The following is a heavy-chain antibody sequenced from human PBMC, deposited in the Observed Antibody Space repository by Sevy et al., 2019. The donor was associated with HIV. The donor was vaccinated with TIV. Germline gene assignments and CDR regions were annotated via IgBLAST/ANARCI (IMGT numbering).Heavy chain of an antibody. V-gene: IGHV3-30*04. CDR1: GFTFIDYA. J-gene: IGHJ4*02. D-gene: IGHD2-21*02. Sequence: GGSLRLSCADSGFTFIDYAMHWVRQAPGKGLEWVAVISDDGSKTYYADSVNGRFTISRDNSKNTLYLQMNSLRADDTAVYYCARGRVTPHYFDYWGQGTLVTASS. CDR3: ARGRVTPHYFDY. CDR2: ISDDGSKT.